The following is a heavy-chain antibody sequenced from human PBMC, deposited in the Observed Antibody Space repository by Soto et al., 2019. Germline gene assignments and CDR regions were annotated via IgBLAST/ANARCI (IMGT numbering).Heavy chain of an antibody. Sequence: ASVKVSCKASGYTFTGYYMHWVRQAPGQGLEWMGWINPNSGGTNYAQKFQGRVTMTRDTSISTAYMELSRLRSDDTAVYYCARTIYDYVWGSYPQMGYWGQGTLVTVSS. CDR1: GYTFTGYY. CDR2: INPNSGGT. D-gene: IGHD3-16*02. V-gene: IGHV1-2*02. J-gene: IGHJ4*02. CDR3: ARTIYDYVWGSYPQMGY.